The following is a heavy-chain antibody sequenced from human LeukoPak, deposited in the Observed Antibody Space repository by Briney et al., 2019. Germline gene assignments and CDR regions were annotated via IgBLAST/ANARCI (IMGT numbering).Heavy chain of an antibody. CDR2: IYPGDSET. D-gene: IGHD5-12*01. CDR3: ARQSGSFDD. V-gene: IGHV5-51*01. Sequence: GESLKISCKGSGYSFTSYWIGWVRQMPGKGLECMGIIYPGDSETRYSPSFEGQITISADKTISTAYLQWNSLKASDTAMHYCARQSGSFDDWGQGTLVTVSS. J-gene: IGHJ4*02. CDR1: GYSFTSYW.